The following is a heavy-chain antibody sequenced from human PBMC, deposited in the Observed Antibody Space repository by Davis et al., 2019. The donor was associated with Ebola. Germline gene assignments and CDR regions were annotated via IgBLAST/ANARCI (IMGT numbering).Heavy chain of an antibody. J-gene: IGHJ4*02. Sequence: GESLKISCAASGFTFSSYAMSWVRQAPGKGLEWVSAISGSGGSTYYADSVKGRFTISRDNSKNTLYLQMNSLRAEDTAVYYCAKQVGVGLYDFWSGYDYWGQGTLVTVSS. CDR2: ISGSGGST. CDR3: AKQVGVGLYDFWSGYDY. CDR1: GFTFSSYA. V-gene: IGHV3-23*01. D-gene: IGHD3-3*01.